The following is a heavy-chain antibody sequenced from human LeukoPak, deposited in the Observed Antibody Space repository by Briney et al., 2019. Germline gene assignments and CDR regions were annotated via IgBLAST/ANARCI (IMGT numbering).Heavy chain of an antibody. CDR2: IYYSGST. CDR1: GSSISSYY. CDR3: AREGEENWFDP. V-gene: IGHV4-59*01. Sequence: SETLSLTCTVSGSSISSYYWSWIRQPPGKGLEWIGYIYYSGSTNYNPSLKSRVTISVDTSKNQFSPKLSSVTAADTAVYYCAREGEENWFDPWGRGTLVTVSS. J-gene: IGHJ5*02.